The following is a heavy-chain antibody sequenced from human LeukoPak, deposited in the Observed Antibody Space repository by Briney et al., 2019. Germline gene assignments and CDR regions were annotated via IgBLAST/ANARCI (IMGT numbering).Heavy chain of an antibody. CDR3: ARGSTSWIRKGFDY. D-gene: IGHD5/OR15-5a*01. J-gene: IGHJ4*02. CDR1: GGSISSSNW. Sequence: PSGTLSLTCAVSGGSISSSNWWSWVRQPPGKGLEWIGEIYHSGSTNYNPSLKSRVAISVDKSKNQFSLKLSSVTAADTAVYYSARGSTSWIRKGFDYWGQGTLVTVSS. CDR2: IYHSGST. V-gene: IGHV4-4*02.